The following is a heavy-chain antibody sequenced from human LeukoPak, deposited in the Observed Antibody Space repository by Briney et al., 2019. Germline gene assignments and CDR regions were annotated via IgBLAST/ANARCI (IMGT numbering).Heavy chain of an antibody. CDR3: ARGPLYSSSWYGVDY. CDR2: IWYDGSNK. D-gene: IGHD6-13*01. V-gene: IGHV3-33*01. J-gene: IGHJ4*02. CDR1: GFTFSSYG. Sequence: PGRSLRLSCAASGFTFSSYGMHWVRQAPGKGLEWVAVIWYDGSNKYYADSVKGRFTISRDNSKNTLYLQMNSLRAEDTAVYYCARGPLYSSSWYGVDYWGRGTLVTVSS.